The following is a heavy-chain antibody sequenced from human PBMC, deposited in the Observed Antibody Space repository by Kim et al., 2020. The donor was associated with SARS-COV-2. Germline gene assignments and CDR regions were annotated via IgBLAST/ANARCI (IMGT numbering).Heavy chain of an antibody. CDR3: ARDRYDFWSGYYISPKYNWFDP. CDR2: ISSSSSYI. D-gene: IGHD3-3*01. Sequence: GGSLRLSCAASGFTFSSYSMNWVRQAPGKGLEWVSSISSSSSYIYYADSVKGRFTISRDNAKNSLYLQMNSLRAEDTAVYYCARDRYDFWSGYYISPKYNWFDPWGQGTLVTVSS. V-gene: IGHV3-21*01. J-gene: IGHJ5*02. CDR1: GFTFSSYS.